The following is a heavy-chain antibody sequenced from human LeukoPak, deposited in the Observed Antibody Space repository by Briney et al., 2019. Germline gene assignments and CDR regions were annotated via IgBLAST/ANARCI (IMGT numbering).Heavy chain of an antibody. V-gene: IGHV4-38-2*01. D-gene: IGHD2-2*02. CDR3: ARLGYFSSTSCYTGKY. Sequence: PSETLSLTCAVSGYSISSGYYWGWIRQPPGKGQEWIGSIYHSGSTYYNPSLKSRVTISVDTSKNQFSLKLSSVTAADTAVYYCARLGYFSSTSCYTGKYWGQGTLVTVSS. CDR1: GYSISSGYY. CDR2: IYHSGST. J-gene: IGHJ4*02.